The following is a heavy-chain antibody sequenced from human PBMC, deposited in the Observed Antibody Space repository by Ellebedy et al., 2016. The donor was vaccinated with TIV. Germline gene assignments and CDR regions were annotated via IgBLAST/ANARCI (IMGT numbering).Heavy chain of an antibody. CDR1: GGSISSSPYY. CDR2: IYTDDTT. Sequence: ETLSLTCTVSGGSISSSPYYWGWIRQSPGKGPEWVSGIYTDDTTYYADSVRGRFTIFRDNSKNTLYLQLKSLRTEDTAVYYCARASFFDVDLSGWYFDLWGRGTLVTVSS. V-gene: IGHV3-66*01. CDR3: ARASFFDVDLSGWYFDL. J-gene: IGHJ2*01. D-gene: IGHD3-16*02.